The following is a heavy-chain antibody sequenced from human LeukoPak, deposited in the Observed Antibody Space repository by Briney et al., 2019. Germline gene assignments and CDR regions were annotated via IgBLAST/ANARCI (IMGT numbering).Heavy chain of an antibody. Sequence: GASVKVSCKASGFTFTSCDINWVRQASGQWLELMGWRTPNNGNTGYAQTFQGRVTMTRDTSISTAYMELRGLRSEDTAVYYCVRDGEGVAISVNYWFDPWGQGTLVTVSS. CDR2: RTPNNGNT. D-gene: IGHD3-10*01. CDR3: VRDGEGVAISVNYWFDP. V-gene: IGHV1-8*01. CDR1: GFTFTSCD. J-gene: IGHJ5*02.